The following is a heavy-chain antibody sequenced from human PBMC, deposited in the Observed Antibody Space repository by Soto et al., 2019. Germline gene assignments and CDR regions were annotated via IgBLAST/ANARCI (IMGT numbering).Heavy chain of an antibody. D-gene: IGHD3-3*02. V-gene: IGHV5-51*01. J-gene: IGHJ4*02. Sequence: GEALKTSCKGSGYDFSTHWIGWVRHMPGKGQPWMAIIYTSDSDTTYCPSFPGHVTISAYNSISTAFPQWIGLLASDTAKYYCAMLFPDAFFCDCFDYWGPGTLVTVSS. CDR1: GYDFSTHW. CDR3: AMLFPDAFFCDCFDY. CDR2: IYTSDSDT.